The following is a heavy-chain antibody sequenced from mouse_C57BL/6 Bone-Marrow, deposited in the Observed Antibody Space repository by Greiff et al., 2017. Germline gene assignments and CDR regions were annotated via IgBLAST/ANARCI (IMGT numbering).Heavy chain of an antibody. J-gene: IGHJ3*01. V-gene: IGHV1-64*01. D-gene: IGHD2-9*01. CDR3: ARSYDGCDGAWFAY. CDR2: IHPNSGST. Sequence: VQLQQPGAELVKPGASVKLSCKASGYTFTSYWMHWVKQRPGQGLEWIGMIHPNSGSTNYNEKFKSKATLTVDKSSSTAYMQLSSLTSEDSAVYYWARSYDGCDGAWFAYWGQGTLVTVSA. CDR1: GYTFTSYW.